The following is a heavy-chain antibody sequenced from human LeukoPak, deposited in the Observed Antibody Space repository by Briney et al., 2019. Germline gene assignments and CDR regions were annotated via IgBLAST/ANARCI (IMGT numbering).Heavy chain of an antibody. Sequence: GGSLRLSCAASGFTVSSNYMSWVRQAPGKGLEWVSVIYSGGSTYYADSVKGRFTISRDNSKNTLYLQMNSLRAEDTAVYYCARDRGYYYGMDVWGQGTTVTVSS. J-gene: IGHJ6*02. CDR3: ARDRGYYYGMDV. D-gene: IGHD3-10*01. CDR1: GFTVSSNY. CDR2: IYSGGST. V-gene: IGHV3-53*01.